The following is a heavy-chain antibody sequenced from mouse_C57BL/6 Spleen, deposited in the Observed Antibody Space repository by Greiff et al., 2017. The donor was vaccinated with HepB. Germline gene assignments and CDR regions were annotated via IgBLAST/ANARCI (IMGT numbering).Heavy chain of an antibody. J-gene: IGHJ2*01. V-gene: IGHV5-4*03. D-gene: IGHD1-1*01. CDR1: GFTFSSYA. CDR3: ARGAVTTVVAPFDY. CDR2: ISDGGSYT. Sequence: EVKLVESGGGLVKPGGSLKLSCAASGFTFSSYAMSWVRQTPEKRLEWVATISDGGSYTYYPDNVKGRFTISRDNAKNNLYLQMSHLKSVDTAMYYCARGAVTTVVAPFDYWGQGTTLTVSS.